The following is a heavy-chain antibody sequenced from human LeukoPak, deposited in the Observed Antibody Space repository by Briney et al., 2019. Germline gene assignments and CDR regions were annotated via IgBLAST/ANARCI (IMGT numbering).Heavy chain of an antibody. V-gene: IGHV4-59*12. CDR1: GGSISSYY. Sequence: SETLSLTCTVSGGSISSYYWSWIRQPPGKGLEWIGYIHYSGGITYYNPSLKSRVTISVDTSKNQFSLSLSSVTAADTAVYYCAREARGAEYHDFWSGYEQLNWFDPWGQGTLVTVSS. CDR2: IHYSGGIT. D-gene: IGHD3-3*01. J-gene: IGHJ5*02. CDR3: AREARGAEYHDFWSGYEQLNWFDP.